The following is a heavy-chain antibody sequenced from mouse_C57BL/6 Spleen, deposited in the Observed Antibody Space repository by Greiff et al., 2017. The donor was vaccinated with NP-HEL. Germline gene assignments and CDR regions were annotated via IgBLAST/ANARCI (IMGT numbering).Heavy chain of an antibody. CDR2: IYPSDSET. CDR3: AREGGNWDGGY. V-gene: IGHV1-61*01. CDR1: GYTFTSYW. Sequence: QVQLQQPGAELVRPGSSVKLSCKASGYTFTSYWMDWVKQRPGQGLEWIGNIYPSDSETHYNQKFKDKATLTVDKSSSTAYMQLSSLTSEDSAVYYCAREGGNWDGGYWGQGTTLTVSS. D-gene: IGHD4-1*01. J-gene: IGHJ2*01.